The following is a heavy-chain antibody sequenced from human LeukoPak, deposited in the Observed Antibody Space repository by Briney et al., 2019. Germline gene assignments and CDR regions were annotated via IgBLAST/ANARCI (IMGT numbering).Heavy chain of an antibody. V-gene: IGHV4-34*01. CDR3: ASGYDSRRHDY. CDR2: INHSGST. Sequence: NTSETLSLTCAVYGGSFSGYYWSWIRQPPGKGLEWIGEINHSGSTNYNPSLKSRVTISVDTSKNQFSLKLSSVTAADTAVYYCASGYDSRRHDYWGQGTLVTVSS. D-gene: IGHD5-12*01. J-gene: IGHJ4*02. CDR1: GGSFSGYY.